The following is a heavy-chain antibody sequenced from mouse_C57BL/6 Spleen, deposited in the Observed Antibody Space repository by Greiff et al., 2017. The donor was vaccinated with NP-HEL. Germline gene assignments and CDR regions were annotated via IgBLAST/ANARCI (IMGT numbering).Heavy chain of an antibody. J-gene: IGHJ4*01. CDR2: IRSKSNNYAT. CDR3: VSSYYSNYEGFFYAMDY. D-gene: IGHD2-5*01. CDR1: GFSFNTYA. V-gene: IGHV10-1*01. Sequence: EVKLVESGGGLVQPKGSLKLSCAASGFSFNTYAMNWVRQAPGKGLEWVARIRSKSNNYATYYADSVKDRFTISRDDSESMLYLQMNNLKTEDTAMYYCVSSYYSNYEGFFYAMDYWGQGTSVTVSS.